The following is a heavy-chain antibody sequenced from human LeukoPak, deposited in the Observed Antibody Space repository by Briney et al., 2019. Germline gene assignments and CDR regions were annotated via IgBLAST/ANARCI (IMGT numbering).Heavy chain of an antibody. CDR1: GFTFSSYS. D-gene: IGHD1-14*01. J-gene: IGHJ6*02. CDR3: AVAPGKYYYYYGMDV. CDR2: ISSSSSYI. V-gene: IGHV3-21*04. Sequence: GGSLRLSCAASGFTFSSYSMTWVRQAPGKGLEWVSSISSSSSYIYYADSVKGRFTISRDNAKNSLYLQMNSLRAEDTAVYYCAVAPGKYYYYYGMDVWGQGTTVTVSS.